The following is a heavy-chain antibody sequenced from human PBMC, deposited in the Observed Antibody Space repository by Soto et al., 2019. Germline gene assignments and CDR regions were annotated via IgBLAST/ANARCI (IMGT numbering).Heavy chain of an antibody. V-gene: IGHV5-51*01. J-gene: IGHJ6*04. D-gene: IGHD3-3*01. CDR3: ATTPPPDFWCGYAYYYYGMDV. CDR2: IYPGDSDT. CDR1: VYSFTSYW. Sequence: GDSLKISCIGSVYSFTSYWIGWVRQMPGKGLEWMGIIYPGDSDTRYSPSFQGQVTISADKSISTAYLQWSRLKASDTAMYYCATTPPPDFWCGYAYYYYGMDVWGKGTTVTV.